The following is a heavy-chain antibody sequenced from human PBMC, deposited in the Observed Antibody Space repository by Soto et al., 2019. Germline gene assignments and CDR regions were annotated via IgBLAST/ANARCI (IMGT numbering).Heavy chain of an antibody. CDR2: IYYSGST. J-gene: IGHJ6*02. D-gene: IGHD3-16*01. V-gene: IGHV4-30-4*01. CDR3: ARAWGARRAYGMDV. Sequence: QVQLQESGPGLVKPSQTLSLTCTVSGGSISSGDYYWSWIRQPPGKGLEWIGYIYYSGSTYYNPSLESRVTLSVDTSKDQFSLKLSSVTAADTAVYYCARAWGARRAYGMDVWGQGTTVTVSS. CDR1: GGSISSGDYY.